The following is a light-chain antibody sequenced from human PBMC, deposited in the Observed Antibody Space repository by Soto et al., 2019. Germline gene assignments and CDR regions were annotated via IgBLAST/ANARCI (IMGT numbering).Light chain of an antibody. CDR3: QQYHSPPPT. CDR2: WAS. J-gene: IGKJ2*01. CDR1: QSVLFSSNNKNY. V-gene: IGKV4-1*01. Sequence: DIVMTQSPDSLAVSLGERATINCKSSQSVLFSSNNKNYLAWYQQKPGQPPKLLIYWASTRESGVPDRFSGSGSGTDFTLTISSLQAEDMAVYYCQQYHSPPPTFGQGTKLEIK.